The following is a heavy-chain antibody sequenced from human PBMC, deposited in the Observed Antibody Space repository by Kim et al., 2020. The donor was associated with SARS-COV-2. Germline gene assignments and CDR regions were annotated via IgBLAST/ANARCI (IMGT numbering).Heavy chain of an antibody. CDR3: ARHYYYDSIVDGDDAFDI. Sequence: GGSLRLSCAASGFTFSSYWMSWVRQAPGKGLEWVANIKNDGGEKYYVDSVKGRFTISRDNAKNSLYLQMNSLRAEDTAVYYCARHYYYDSIVDGDDAFDIWGQGTMVTVSS. D-gene: IGHD3-22*01. CDR2: IKNDGGEK. CDR1: GFTFSSYW. V-gene: IGHV3-7*01. J-gene: IGHJ3*02.